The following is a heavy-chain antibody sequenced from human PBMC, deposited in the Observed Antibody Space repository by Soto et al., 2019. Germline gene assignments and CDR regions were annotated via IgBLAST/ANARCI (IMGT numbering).Heavy chain of an antibody. CDR1: GFTFSSYG. J-gene: IGHJ4*02. CDR3: ARDFDYYDSSGYFDY. Sequence: QVQLVESGGGVVQPGRSLRLSCAASGFTFSSYGMHWVRQAPGKGLEWVAVIWYDGSNKYYADSVKGRFTISRDNSENTLYLQMNSLRAEDTAVYYCARDFDYYDSSGYFDYWGQGTLVTVSS. D-gene: IGHD3-22*01. CDR2: IWYDGSNK. V-gene: IGHV3-33*01.